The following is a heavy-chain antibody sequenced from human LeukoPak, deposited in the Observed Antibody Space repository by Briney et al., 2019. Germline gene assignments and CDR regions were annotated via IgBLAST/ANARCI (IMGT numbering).Heavy chain of an antibody. J-gene: IGHJ4*02. V-gene: IGHV3-23*01. CDR3: AKSRLVVTAFDY. D-gene: IGHD4-23*01. Sequence: GGSLRLSCAASGFTFSSYAMSWVRQAPGRGLEWVSAISGSGGSTYYADSVKGRFTISRDNSKNTLYLQMNSLRAEDTAVYYCAKSRLVVTAFDYWGQGTLVTVSS. CDR1: GFTFSSYA. CDR2: ISGSGGST.